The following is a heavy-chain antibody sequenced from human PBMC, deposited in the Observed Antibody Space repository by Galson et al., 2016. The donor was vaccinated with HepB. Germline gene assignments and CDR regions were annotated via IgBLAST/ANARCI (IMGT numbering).Heavy chain of an antibody. V-gene: IGHV4-61*01. D-gene: IGHD2-2*02. CDR3: ARDEGFYNGMDV. J-gene: IGHJ6*02. CDR2: IHDSGNT. Sequence: ETLSLTCTVSSDPATSGTYYWSWVRQSPGKGLDWIGYIHDSGNTNYNPSIKSRVTISRDTSKNQFFLELTSVTAADTAVYYCARDEGFYNGMDVWGQGTTVTVAS. CDR1: SDPATSGTYY.